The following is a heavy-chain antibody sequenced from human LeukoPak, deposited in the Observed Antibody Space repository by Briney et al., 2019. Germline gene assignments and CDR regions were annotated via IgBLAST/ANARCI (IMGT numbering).Heavy chain of an antibody. Sequence: SQTLSLTCAISGDSVSSNSAAWNWIRQSPSRGLEWLGRTYYRSKWYNDYAVSVKSRITINPDTSKNQFSLQLSSVTPEDTAVYYCARDPGIAVAGPYYYYYMDVWGKGTTVTVSS. V-gene: IGHV6-1*01. D-gene: IGHD6-19*01. J-gene: IGHJ6*03. CDR3: ARDPGIAVAGPYYYYYMDV. CDR2: TYYRSKWYN. CDR1: GDSVSSNSAA.